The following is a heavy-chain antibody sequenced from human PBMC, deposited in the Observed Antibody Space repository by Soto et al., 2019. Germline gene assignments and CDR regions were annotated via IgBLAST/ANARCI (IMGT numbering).Heavy chain of an antibody. CDR1: GFTFTSSA. D-gene: IGHD6-13*01. CDR3: AAESIAAAGYYYGMDV. V-gene: IGHV1-58*01. CDR2: IVVGSGNT. J-gene: IGHJ6*02. Sequence: SVKVSCKASGFTFTSSAVQWVRQARGQRLEWIGWIVVGSGNTNYAQKFQERVTITRDMSTSTAYMELSSLRSEDTAVYYCAAESIAAAGYYYGMDVWGQGTAVTVSS.